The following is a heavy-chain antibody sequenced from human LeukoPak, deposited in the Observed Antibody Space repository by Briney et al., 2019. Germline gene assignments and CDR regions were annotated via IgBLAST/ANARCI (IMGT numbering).Heavy chain of an antibody. D-gene: IGHD5-12*01. V-gene: IGHV3-23*01. Sequence: GGSLRLSCAASGFTFSSYAMSWVRQAPGKGLEWVSAISGSGGSTYYADSVKGRFTISRDNSKNTLYLQMNSLRAEDTAVYYCARMFGGNYYGYYFDNWGQGSMLTVSS. CDR3: ARMFGGNYYGYYFDN. J-gene: IGHJ4*02. CDR1: GFTFSSYA. CDR2: ISGSGGST.